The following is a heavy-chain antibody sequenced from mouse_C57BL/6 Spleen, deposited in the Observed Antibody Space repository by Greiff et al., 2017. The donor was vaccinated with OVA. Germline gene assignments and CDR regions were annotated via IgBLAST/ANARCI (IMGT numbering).Heavy chain of an antibody. CDR1: GYSFTGYY. CDR3: AIYYGNSAWFAY. CDR2: INPSTGGT. V-gene: IGHV1-42*01. D-gene: IGHD2-1*01. J-gene: IGHJ3*01. Sequence: EVQLQQSGPELVKPGASVKISCKASGYSFTGYYINWVKQSPEKSLEWIGEINPSTGGTTYNQKFTAKATLTVDKSSSTAYMQLKSLTSENSAVDYCAIYYGNSAWFAYWGQGTLVTVSA.